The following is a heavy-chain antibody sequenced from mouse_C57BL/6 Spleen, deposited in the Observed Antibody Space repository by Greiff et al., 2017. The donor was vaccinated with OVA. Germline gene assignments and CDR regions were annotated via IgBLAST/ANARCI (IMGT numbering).Heavy chain of an antibody. Sequence: VQLKESGPGMVKPSQSLSLTCTVTGYSITSGYDWHWIRHFPGNQLEWMGYIRYSGSTNYNPSLKSRISITHDTSKNHFFLKLNSVTTEDTATYYCARAPSGSPWFAYWGQGTLGTVSA. D-gene: IGHD3-2*02. CDR1: GYSITSGYD. J-gene: IGHJ3*01. CDR2: IRYSGST. CDR3: ARAPSGSPWFAY. V-gene: IGHV3-1*01.